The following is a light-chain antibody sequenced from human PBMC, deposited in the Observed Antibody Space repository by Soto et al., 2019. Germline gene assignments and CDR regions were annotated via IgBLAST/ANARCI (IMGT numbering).Light chain of an antibody. Sequence: DIGMTQSPATLSVSPGERATLSCRASQSVSSSLAWYQQKPGRSPRLLIYGASTRAIGIPARFSGSGSGTEFTLTISSLQSEDFAVYYCQQYSNWPPITFGQGTRLEIK. CDR3: QQYSNWPPIT. CDR2: GAS. J-gene: IGKJ5*01. V-gene: IGKV3-15*01. CDR1: QSVSSS.